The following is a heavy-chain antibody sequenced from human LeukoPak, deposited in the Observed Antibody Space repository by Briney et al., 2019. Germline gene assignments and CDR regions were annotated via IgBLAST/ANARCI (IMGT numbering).Heavy chain of an antibody. V-gene: IGHV1-18*01. CDR1: GYTFTTYG. CDR2: ISAYNGDT. J-gene: IGHJ1*01. Sequence: GASVKVSCKASGYTFTTYGISWVRQAPGQGLEWMGWISAYNGDTKYAQNFQGRVTMTTDTSTSTAYMELWSLRSDDAAVYYCVRAAITATGTRYFHLRGQGTLVTVSS. D-gene: IGHD6-13*01. CDR3: VRAAITATGTRYFHL.